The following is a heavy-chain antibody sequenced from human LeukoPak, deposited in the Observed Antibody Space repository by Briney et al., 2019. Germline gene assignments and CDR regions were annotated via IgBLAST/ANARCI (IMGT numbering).Heavy chain of an antibody. CDR2: INHSGST. J-gene: IGHJ6*03. CDR1: GGSFRGYY. D-gene: IGHD4/OR15-4a*01. CDR3: ARVRALRPQAYYYYYMDV. Sequence: SETLSLTCAVYGGSFRGYYWSWIRQPPGKGLEWIGEINHSGSTSYNPSLKSRVTISVDTSKNQFSLKLSSVTAADTAVYYCARVRALRPQAYYYYYMDVWGKGTTVTVSS. V-gene: IGHV4-34*01.